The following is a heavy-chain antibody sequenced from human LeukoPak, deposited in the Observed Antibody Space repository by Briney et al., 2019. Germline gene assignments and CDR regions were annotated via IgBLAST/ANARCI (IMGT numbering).Heavy chain of an antibody. J-gene: IGHJ4*02. Sequence: GGSLRLSCAASGFTFSSYSMNWVRQAPGKGLEWVSSISSSSSYIYYADSVKGRFTISRDNAMNSLYLQMNSLRAEDTAVYYCARDSRRTTVTREEVDYWGQGTLVTVSS. D-gene: IGHD4-11*01. CDR3: ARDSRRTTVTREEVDY. CDR2: ISSSSSYI. V-gene: IGHV3-21*01. CDR1: GFTFSSYS.